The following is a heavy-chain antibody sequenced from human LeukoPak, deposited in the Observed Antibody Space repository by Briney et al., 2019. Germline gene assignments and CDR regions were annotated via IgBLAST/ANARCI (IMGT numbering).Heavy chain of an antibody. Sequence: GRSLRLSCAASGFTFSSYAMHWIRQAPGKGLEWVSYMSSSGSTIYYADSVKGRFTISRDNAKNSLYLQMNSLRAEDTAVYYCARDLGDSYGPPPSFQHWGQGTLVTVSS. CDR1: GFTFSSYA. V-gene: IGHV3-48*04. CDR2: MSSSGSTI. CDR3: ARDLGDSYGPPPSFQH. J-gene: IGHJ1*01. D-gene: IGHD5-18*01.